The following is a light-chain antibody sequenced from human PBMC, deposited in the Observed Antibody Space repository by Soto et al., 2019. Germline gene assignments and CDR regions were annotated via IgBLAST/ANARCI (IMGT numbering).Light chain of an antibody. CDR2: SNN. Sequence: QSVLTQSPSASGTPGQRVTISCSGSRSNIGRNFAYWYQQVPGTAPRLLIQSNNERPSGVPDRFSGSKSGTSVSLAISGLRSDDEATYYCAAWDDTLDAQVFGGGTKLTVL. J-gene: IGLJ3*02. V-gene: IGLV1-47*02. CDR3: AAWDDTLDAQV. CDR1: RSNIGRNF.